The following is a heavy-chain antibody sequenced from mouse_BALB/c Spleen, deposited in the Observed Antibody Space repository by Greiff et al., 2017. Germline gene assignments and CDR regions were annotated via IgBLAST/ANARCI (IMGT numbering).Heavy chain of an antibody. Sequence: VQLQQSGAELVRPGVSVKISCKGSGYTFTDYAMHWVKQSHAKSLEWIGVISTYYGDASYNQKFKGKATMTVDKSSSTAYMELARLTSEDSAIYYCAREPYGDYWGQGTTLTVSS. J-gene: IGHJ2*01. CDR2: ISTYYGDA. D-gene: IGHD1-1*01. V-gene: IGHV1S137*01. CDR1: GYTFTDYA. CDR3: AREPYGDY.